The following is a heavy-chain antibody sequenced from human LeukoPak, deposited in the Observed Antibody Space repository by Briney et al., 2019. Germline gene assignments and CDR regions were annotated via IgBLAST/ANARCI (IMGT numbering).Heavy chain of an antibody. V-gene: IGHV4-4*07. CDR3: ARGWADGCSGGSCYSLGYYYYYMDV. CDR1: GFSISSYY. J-gene: IGHJ6*03. D-gene: IGHD2-15*01. Sequence: NPAETLSLTCTVSGFSISSYYWSWIRQPAGKGLEWIGRIYTSGRTNYNPALKRRVTMSVDTSKNQFSLKLSSVTAADTAVYYCARGWADGCSGGSCYSLGYYYYYMDVWGKGTTVTVSS. CDR2: IYTSGRT.